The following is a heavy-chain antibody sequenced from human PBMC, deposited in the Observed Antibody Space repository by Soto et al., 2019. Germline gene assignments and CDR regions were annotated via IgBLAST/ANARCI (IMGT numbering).Heavy chain of an antibody. CDR2: ISSRDNTI. V-gene: IGHV3-11*01. CDR1: GFTFSDYY. D-gene: IGHD3-10*01. CDR3: ARTYGCYPPLYYGMDV. Sequence: QVHLVESGGDLVKPGGSLRLSCAASGFTFSDYYMNWIRQAPGKGLDWVSSISSRDNTIYYADSVQGRFTISRDNAKNSLYLQMNSLRAEDTAVYYCARTYGCYPPLYYGMDVWGQGTTVSVSS. J-gene: IGHJ6*02.